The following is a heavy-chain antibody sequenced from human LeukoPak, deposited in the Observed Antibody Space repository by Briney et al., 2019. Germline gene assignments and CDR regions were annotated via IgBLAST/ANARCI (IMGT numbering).Heavy chain of an antibody. CDR1: GYTFSNYG. CDR2: ISAYNGNT. CDR3: QRITIFGVIIDFDY. Sequence: GASVKVSCKASGYTFSNYGISWVRQAPGQGLEWMGWISAYNGNTSYTQKVKGRVTMTTDTSTSTAYMELRSLRSDDTAVYYCQRITIFGVIIDFDYWGQGSLVTVSS. V-gene: IGHV1-18*01. J-gene: IGHJ4*02. D-gene: IGHD3-3*01.